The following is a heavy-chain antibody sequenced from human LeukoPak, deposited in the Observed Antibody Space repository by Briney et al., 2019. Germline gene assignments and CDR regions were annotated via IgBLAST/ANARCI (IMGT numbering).Heavy chain of an antibody. CDR2: IYSSGST. CDR1: GGSIRGYY. Sequence: PSETLSLTCNVSGGSIRGYYWSWIRQPPGKGLEWIGYIYSSGSTNYNTSLKSRVTMSVDTSKNQFSLKVSSVTAADTAVYYCARVFDSGSQAYFYYMDVWGKGTTVTISS. V-gene: IGHV4-59*01. D-gene: IGHD3-10*01. CDR3: ARVFDSGSQAYFYYMDV. J-gene: IGHJ6*03.